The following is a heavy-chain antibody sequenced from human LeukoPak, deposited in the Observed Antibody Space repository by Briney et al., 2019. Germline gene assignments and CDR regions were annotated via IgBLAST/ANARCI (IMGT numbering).Heavy chain of an antibody. J-gene: IGHJ4*02. CDR2: INHSGST. V-gene: IGHV4-34*01. Sequence: PSETLSLTCAVYGGSFSGYYWSWIRQPPGKGLEWIGEINHSGSTNYNPSLKSRVTISVDTSKNQFSLKLSSVTAADTAVYYCARSGLTGTLFDYWGQGTLVTVSS. CDR3: ARSGLTGTLFDY. D-gene: IGHD1-7*01. CDR1: GGSFSGYY.